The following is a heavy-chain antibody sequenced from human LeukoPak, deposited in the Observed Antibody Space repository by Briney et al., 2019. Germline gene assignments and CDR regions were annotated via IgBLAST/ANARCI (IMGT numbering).Heavy chain of an antibody. Sequence: SETLSLTCTVPGGSISSHYWTWIRQSPVKGLEWIGDISNSGSTSYNASLKSRVTISIDTSKNQFSLKLSSVTAADTAVYYCGRDALVGYFSYYYMDVWGKGTTVTVSS. V-gene: IGHV4-59*11. CDR2: ISNSGST. D-gene: IGHD2-15*01. CDR3: GRDALVGYFSYYYMDV. CDR1: GGSISSHY. J-gene: IGHJ6*03.